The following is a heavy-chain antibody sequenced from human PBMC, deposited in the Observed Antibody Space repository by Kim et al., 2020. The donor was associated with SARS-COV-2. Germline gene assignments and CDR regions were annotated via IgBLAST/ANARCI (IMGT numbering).Heavy chain of an antibody. D-gene: IGHD6-13*01. CDR2: ISGSGGST. Sequence: GGSLRLSCAASGFTFSSYAMSWVRQAPGKGLEWVSAISGSGGSTYYADSVKGRFTISRDNSKNTLYLQMNSLRAEDTAVYYCAKDVEAAGNRLLDYWGQGTLVTVSS. V-gene: IGHV3-23*01. J-gene: IGHJ4*02. CDR1: GFTFSSYA. CDR3: AKDVEAAGNRLLDY.